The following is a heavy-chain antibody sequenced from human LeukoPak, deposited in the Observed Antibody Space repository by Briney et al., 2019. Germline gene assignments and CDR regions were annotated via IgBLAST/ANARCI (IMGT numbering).Heavy chain of an antibody. CDR1: GLTFNSYY. J-gene: IGHJ4*02. CDR2: ISYSGDTK. V-gene: IGHV3-11*01. CDR3: GRLGIITAAGSNDY. Sequence: GGSLRLSCVASGLTFNSYYMSWIRQAPGKGLEWVSYISYSGDTKYYADSVKGRFTVSRGNAKNSLYLQMNSLRAEDTAVYYCGRLGIITAAGSNDYWGQGTLVTVSS. D-gene: IGHD6-13*01.